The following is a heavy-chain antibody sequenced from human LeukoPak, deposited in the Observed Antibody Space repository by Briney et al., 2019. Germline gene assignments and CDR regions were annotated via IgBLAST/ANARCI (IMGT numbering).Heavy chain of an antibody. J-gene: IGHJ6*04. Sequence: LAGGSLRLSCTASGFTFGDYAISWDRQAPGKGLEWVGFIRSKDYGGTTDYAASVKGRFIISRDDSKSIAYLQMNSLKTEDTAVYYCTRDRWGGDYISRGMDVWGKGTTVTISS. CDR3: TRDRWGGDYISRGMDV. CDR2: IRSKDYGGTT. CDR1: GFTFGDYA. D-gene: IGHD4-17*01. V-gene: IGHV3-49*04.